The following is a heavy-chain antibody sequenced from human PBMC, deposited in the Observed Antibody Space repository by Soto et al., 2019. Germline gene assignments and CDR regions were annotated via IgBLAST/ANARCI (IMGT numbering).Heavy chain of an antibody. Sequence: QVQLVQSGAEVKKPGASVKVSCKPSGYTSTSYGITWVRQAPGQELEWMGWISAYNGNTNYAQKFQGRVTMTTDTSTSTAYMELRSLGSDDTAVYYCASGWFGEFVYQFDYWGQGTLVTVSS. CDR2: ISAYNGNT. CDR1: GYTSTSYG. V-gene: IGHV1-18*01. CDR3: ASGWFGEFVYQFDY. D-gene: IGHD3-10*01. J-gene: IGHJ4*02.